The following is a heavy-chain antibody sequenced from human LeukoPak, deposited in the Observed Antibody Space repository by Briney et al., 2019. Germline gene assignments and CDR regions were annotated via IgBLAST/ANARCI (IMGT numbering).Heavy chain of an antibody. CDR2: ISAYNGNT. Sequence: GASVKVSCKASGYTFTSYGISWVRQAPGQGLEWMGWISAYNGNTNYAQKLQGRVTMTTDTSTSTAYMELRSLRSDDTAVYYCAREGHSSSWTTYYYYMDVWGKGTTVTDSS. CDR3: AREGHSSSWTTYYYYMDV. D-gene: IGHD6-13*01. CDR1: GYTFTSYG. V-gene: IGHV1-18*01. J-gene: IGHJ6*03.